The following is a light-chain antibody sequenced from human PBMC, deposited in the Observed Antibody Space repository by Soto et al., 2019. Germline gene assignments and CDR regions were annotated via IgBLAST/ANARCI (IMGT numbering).Light chain of an antibody. CDR2: GAS. CDR3: QQYGSSGT. Sequence: EILLTQYPPTLSLSPGERATLSCRADQSVSSYLAWYQQKPGQAPRLLIYGASNRATGIPDRFSGSGSGTDFTLTISRLEPEDFAVYYCQQYGSSGTFGQGTKVDIK. J-gene: IGKJ1*01. CDR1: QSVSSY. V-gene: IGKV3-20*01.